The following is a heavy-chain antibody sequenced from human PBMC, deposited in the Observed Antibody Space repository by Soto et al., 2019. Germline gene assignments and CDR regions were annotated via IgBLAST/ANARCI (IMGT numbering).Heavy chain of an antibody. J-gene: IGHJ4*02. CDR2: IVVGSGNT. D-gene: IGHD6-13*01. Sequence: SVKVSCKASGFTFTSSAVQWVRQARGQRLEWIGWIVVGSGNTNYAQKFQDRVTMTRDMSTSTAYMELSSLRSEDTAVYYCAREEVAGAVLRLWGQGTLVTVSS. CDR1: GFTFTSSA. CDR3: AREEVAGAVLRL. V-gene: IGHV1-58*01.